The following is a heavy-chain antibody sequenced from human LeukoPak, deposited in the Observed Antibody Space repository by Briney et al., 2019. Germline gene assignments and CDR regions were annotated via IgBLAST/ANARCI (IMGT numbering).Heavy chain of an antibody. CDR3: ARDGTTKRHNWFDP. D-gene: IGHD4-17*01. J-gene: IGHJ5*02. Sequence: ASVKVSCKASGGTFSSYAISWVRQAPGQGLKWMGRIIPILGIANYAQKFQGRVTITADKSTSTAYMELSSLRSEDTAVYYCARDGTTKRHNWFDPWGQGTLVTVSS. V-gene: IGHV1-69*04. CDR2: IIPILGIA. CDR1: GGTFSSYA.